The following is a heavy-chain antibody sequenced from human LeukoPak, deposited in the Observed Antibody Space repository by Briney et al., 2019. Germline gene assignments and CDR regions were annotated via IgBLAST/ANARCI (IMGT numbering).Heavy chain of an antibody. Sequence: PGGSLRLSCAASGFIFNTHGMNWVRQAPGKGLEWVSGFSFGAGITYNTDSVKGRFTISRDNSKNALYLQMDSLRAEDTAVYYCARSKGGRDVLEHWGQGTLVTVSS. CDR3: ARSKGGRDVLEH. CDR1: GFIFNTHG. D-gene: IGHD2-15*01. CDR2: FSFGAGIT. V-gene: IGHV3-23*01. J-gene: IGHJ1*01.